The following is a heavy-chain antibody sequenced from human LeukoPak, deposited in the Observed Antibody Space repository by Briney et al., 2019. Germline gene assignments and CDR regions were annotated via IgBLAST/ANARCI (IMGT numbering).Heavy chain of an antibody. D-gene: IGHD3-10*02. CDR3: AELGITMIGGV. V-gene: IGHV3-48*03. CDR1: GFTFISYE. Sequence: PGGSLRLSCAASGFTFISYEMNWVRQAPGKGLEWVSYISSSGSTIYYADSVKGRFTISRDNAKNSLYLQMNSLRAEDTAVYYCAELGITMIGGVWGKGTTVTTSS. J-gene: IGHJ6*04. CDR2: ISSSGSTI.